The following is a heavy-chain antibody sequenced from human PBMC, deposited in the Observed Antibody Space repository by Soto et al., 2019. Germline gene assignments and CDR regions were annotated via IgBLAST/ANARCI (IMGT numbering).Heavy chain of an antibody. CDR2: INNDGSGT. CDR1: GFPFSSYW. J-gene: IGHJ6*03. Sequence: EVQLVESGGGLVQPGGSLRLSCAASGFPFSSYWMNWVRQRPGKGLVWISRINNDGSGTTYADSVRGRFTITRDNAKNTVSLKMNSLRAEDTAVYYCVRIVGDLAAVPAGIPAYKAYHYYYMDVWGKGTTVTVSS. D-gene: IGHD2-2*02. V-gene: IGHV3-74*01. CDR3: VRIVGDLAAVPAGIPAYKAYHYYYMDV.